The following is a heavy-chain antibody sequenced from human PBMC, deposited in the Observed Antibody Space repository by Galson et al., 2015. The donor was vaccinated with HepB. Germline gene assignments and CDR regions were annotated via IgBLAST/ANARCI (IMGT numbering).Heavy chain of an antibody. V-gene: IGHV1-69*13. CDR1: GGTFSSYA. Sequence: SVKVSCKASGGTFSSYAISWVRQAPGQGLEWMGGIIPIFGTANYAQKFQGRVTITADESTSTAYMELSSLRSEDTAVYYCARDQGPGVAAAGMGYYHGMDVWGQGTTVTVSS. D-gene: IGHD6-13*01. CDR2: IIPIFGTA. J-gene: IGHJ6*02. CDR3: ARDQGPGVAAAGMGYYHGMDV.